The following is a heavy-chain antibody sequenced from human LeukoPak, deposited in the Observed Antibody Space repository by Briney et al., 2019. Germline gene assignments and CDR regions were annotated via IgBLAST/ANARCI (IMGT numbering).Heavy chain of an antibody. CDR1: GGSIYSTSFY. CDR3: ARRYRKGYCSTTTCNWFDP. Sequence: PSETLSLTCTVSGGSIYSTSFYWDWIRQPPVKGLEWIGRIYFSGGTSYNPSLKSRVTISVDTSKNQFSLRLRSVTAADTAVYYCARRYRKGYCSTTTCNWFDPWGQGTLVTVSS. D-gene: IGHD2-2*01. CDR2: IYFSGGT. V-gene: IGHV4-39*07. J-gene: IGHJ5*02.